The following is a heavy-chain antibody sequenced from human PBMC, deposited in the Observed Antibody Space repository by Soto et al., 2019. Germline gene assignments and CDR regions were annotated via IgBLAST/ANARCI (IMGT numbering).Heavy chain of an antibody. CDR1: GGSINSYY. V-gene: IGHV4-59*08. D-gene: IGHD3-10*01. J-gene: IGHJ3*02. Sequence: SETLSLTCTVSGGSINSYYLTWIRQPPGKGLEWIGYIYYSGSTNYNPSLKSRVTISVDTSKNHFSLNLSSVTAADTAVYYCARLIYYGSGTHLLGDAFDIWGQGTLVTVSS. CDR2: IYYSGST. CDR3: ARLIYYGSGTHLLGDAFDI.